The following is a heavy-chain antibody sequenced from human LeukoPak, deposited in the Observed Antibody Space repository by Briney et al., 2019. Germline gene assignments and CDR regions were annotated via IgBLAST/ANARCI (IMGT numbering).Heavy chain of an antibody. V-gene: IGHV3-30*14. CDR1: GFTFSNYP. CDR2: ISYDGSDE. Sequence: GGSLRLSCAASGFTFSNYPMHWVRQAPGKGLEWVALISYDGSDEFYADSVKGRFTISRDNSKNTLYLQMNSLRAEDTAVYYCARAFVLVVPAFDYWGQGTLVTVSS. CDR3: ARAFVLVVPAFDY. J-gene: IGHJ4*02. D-gene: IGHD2-15*01.